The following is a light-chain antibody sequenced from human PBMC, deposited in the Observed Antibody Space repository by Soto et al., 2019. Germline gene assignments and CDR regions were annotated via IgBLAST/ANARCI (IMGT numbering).Light chain of an antibody. CDR2: SAS. CDR1: QALSNY. J-gene: IGKJ4*01. CDR3: QQLNTYPVT. V-gene: IGKV1-9*01. Sequence: DIQLTQSPSVLSASVGDTVTITCRASQALSNYLAWYQQKPGKAPDLLIYSASTLQSGVPSRFSGSGSGTHFTLVISSLQPEDFATYYCQQLNTYPVTFGGGTKVDNK.